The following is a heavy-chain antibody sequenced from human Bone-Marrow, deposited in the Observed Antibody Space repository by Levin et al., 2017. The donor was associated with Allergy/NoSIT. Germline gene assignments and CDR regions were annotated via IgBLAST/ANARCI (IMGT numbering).Heavy chain of an antibody. CDR2: ITTHNGHA. Sequence: ASVKVSCKASGYSFINYAISWVRQAPGQGLECLGWITTHNGHANYPQRFQDRVTMTTDISTSTVYMELPSLRPDDTAISYCASVDVRTYYDFWSGHPHGMDIGGQGTKVIVS. V-gene: IGHV1-18*01. J-gene: IGHJ6*02. CDR1: GYSFINYA. CDR3: ASVDVRTYYDFWSGHPHGMDI. D-gene: IGHD3-3*01.